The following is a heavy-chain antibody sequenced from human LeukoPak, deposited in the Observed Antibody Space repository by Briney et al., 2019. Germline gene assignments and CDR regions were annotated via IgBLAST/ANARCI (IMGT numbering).Heavy chain of an antibody. Sequence: PSETLSLTRTVSGASISSYYWSWIRQPPGKGLEWIGYIYYSGSTNYNPSLKSRVTMSLDTSKNQFSLRLGSVTAADTAVFYCATASFGYFQHWGQGTLVTVSS. CDR1: GASISSYY. CDR3: ATASFGYFQH. V-gene: IGHV4-59*01. CDR2: IYYSGST. D-gene: IGHD3-10*01. J-gene: IGHJ1*01.